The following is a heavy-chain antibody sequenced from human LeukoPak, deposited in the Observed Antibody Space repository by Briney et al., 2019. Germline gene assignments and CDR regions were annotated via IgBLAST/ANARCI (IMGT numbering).Heavy chain of an antibody. J-gene: IGHJ4*02. D-gene: IGHD5-24*01. V-gene: IGHV3-74*01. CDR3: ARDDRNAYNL. CDR2: IKSDGSST. Sequence: PGGSLRLSCAASGFTFSDYWMHWVRQAPGKGLVWVSRIKSDGSSTSYADSVKGRFTISRDNAKNTLYLQMDSLTAEDTAVYYWARDDRNAYNLWGQGTLFTLSS. CDR1: GFTFSDYW.